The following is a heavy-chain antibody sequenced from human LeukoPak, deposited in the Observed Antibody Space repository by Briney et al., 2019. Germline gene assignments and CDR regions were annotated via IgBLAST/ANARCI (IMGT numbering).Heavy chain of an antibody. CDR3: AKFRAAYCGGDCSDY. Sequence: GGSLRLSCAASGFTFSSYAMSWVRQAPGKGLEWVSAISGSGGSTYYADSVKGRLTISRDNSKNTLYLQMNSLRAEDTAVYYCAKFRAAYCGGDCSDYWGQGTLVTVSS. V-gene: IGHV3-23*01. J-gene: IGHJ4*02. D-gene: IGHD2-21*02. CDR2: ISGSGGST. CDR1: GFTFSSYA.